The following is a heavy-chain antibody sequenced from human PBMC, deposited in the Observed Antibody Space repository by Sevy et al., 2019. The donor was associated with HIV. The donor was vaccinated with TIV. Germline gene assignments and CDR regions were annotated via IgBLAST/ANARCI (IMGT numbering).Heavy chain of an antibody. CDR1: GFTFSSYS. Sequence: GGSLRLSCAASGFTFSSYSMHWVRQAPGKGLEWVSYIDSSSSEIQYGDSVKGRFTISRDNAKNSLYLQMNSLRDEDTALYYCARGGTTESIYAYWGQGALVTVSS. V-gene: IGHV3-48*02. CDR3: ARGGTTESIYAY. CDR2: IDSSSSEI. D-gene: IGHD2-2*01. J-gene: IGHJ4*02.